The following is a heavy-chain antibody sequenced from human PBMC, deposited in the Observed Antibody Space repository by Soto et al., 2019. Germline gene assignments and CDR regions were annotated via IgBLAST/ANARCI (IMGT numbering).Heavy chain of an antibody. V-gene: IGHV3-33*01. Sequence: QVQLVESGGGVVQPGRSLRLSCAASGFTFSSYGMHWVRQAPGKGLEWVAVIWYDGSNKYYADSVKGRFTISRDNSKNTLYLQMNSLRAEDTAVYYCAREGGVRLQGNYYYYGMDVWGQGATVTVSS. CDR2: IWYDGSNK. D-gene: IGHD4-4*01. CDR1: GFTFSSYG. J-gene: IGHJ6*02. CDR3: AREGGVRLQGNYYYYGMDV.